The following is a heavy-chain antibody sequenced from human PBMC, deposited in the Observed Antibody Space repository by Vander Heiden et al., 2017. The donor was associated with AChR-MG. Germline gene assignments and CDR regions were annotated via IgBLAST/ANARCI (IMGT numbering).Heavy chain of an antibody. CDR2: ISSSSSDI. D-gene: IGHD3-10*01. V-gene: IGHV3-21*01. Sequence: EVQLVESGGGLVKPGGSLSLSCSASGLTFSSHSMNWVRQAPGKGLEWVSSISSSSSDIYYADSVKGRFTISRDNAKNSLYLQMNSLRAEDTAVYYCARDFRVGSPLWLDYWGQGTLVTVSS. J-gene: IGHJ4*02. CDR3: ARDFRVGSPLWLDY. CDR1: GLTFSSHS.